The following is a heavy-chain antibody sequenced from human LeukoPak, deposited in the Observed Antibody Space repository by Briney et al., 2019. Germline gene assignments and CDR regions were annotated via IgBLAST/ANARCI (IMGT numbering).Heavy chain of an antibody. J-gene: IGHJ4*02. CDR1: GSTVSSNY. V-gene: IGHV3-66*01. Sequence: GGSLRLSCAASGSTVSSNYMSWVRQAPGKGLEWVSVIYSGGSTYYADSVKGRFTISRDSSKNTLYLQMNSLRAEDTAVYYCARDTLDSSGYYSISWGQGTLVTVSS. CDR3: ARDTLDSSGYYSIS. CDR2: IYSGGST. D-gene: IGHD3-22*01.